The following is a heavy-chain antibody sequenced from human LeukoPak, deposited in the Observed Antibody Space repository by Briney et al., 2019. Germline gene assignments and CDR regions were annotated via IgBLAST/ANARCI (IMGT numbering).Heavy chain of an antibody. J-gene: IGHJ4*02. Sequence: PGGSLRLSCSASGFTFSTYWMSWVRQAPGKGLEWVANMRRDGNEIYYLDSVRGRFTISRDNSKNTLYLQMNSLRAEDTAVYYCARDGTSGYYDYWGQGTLVTVSS. CDR3: ARDGTSGYYDY. D-gene: IGHD3-22*01. CDR1: GFTFSTYW. V-gene: IGHV3-7*01. CDR2: MRRDGNEI.